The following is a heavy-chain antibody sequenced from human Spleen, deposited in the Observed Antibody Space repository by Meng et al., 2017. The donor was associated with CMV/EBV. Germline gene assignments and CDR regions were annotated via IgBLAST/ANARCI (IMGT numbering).Heavy chain of an antibody. D-gene: IGHD6-13*01. V-gene: IGHV4-34*01. CDR3: ARLAGDSSSWIFDY. CDR1: GVSFSGYY. J-gene: IGHJ4*02. CDR2: INHSGST. Sequence: CAVYGVSFSGYYWSWIRQPPGKGLEWIGEINHSGSTNYNPSLKSRVTISVDTSKNQFSLKLSSVTAADTAVYYCARLAGDSSSWIFDYWGQGTLVTVSS.